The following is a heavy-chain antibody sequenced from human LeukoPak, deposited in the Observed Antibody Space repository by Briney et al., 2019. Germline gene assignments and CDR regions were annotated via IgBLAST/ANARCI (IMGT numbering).Heavy chain of an antibody. D-gene: IGHD1-1*01. J-gene: IGHJ6*02. V-gene: IGHV3-11*03. CDR3: ALQRPLKGV. CDR2: ISGSSSYT. Sequence: GGSLRLSCAASGYTFSDYYMSWIRQAPGKGLEWVSYISGSSSYTNYADSVKGRFTISRDNAKKSLYLQMNSLRAEDTAVYYCALQRPLKGVWGQGTTVTVSS. CDR1: GYTFSDYY.